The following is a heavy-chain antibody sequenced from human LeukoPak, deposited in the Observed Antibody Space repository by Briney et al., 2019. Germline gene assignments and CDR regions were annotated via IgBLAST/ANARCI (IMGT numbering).Heavy chain of an antibody. CDR2: ISSSSSYI. CDR1: GFTFSSYS. Sequence: GGSLRLSCAASGFTFSSYSMNWVRQAPGKGLEWVSSISSSSSYIYYADSVKGRFTISRDNAKNSLYLQMNSLRAEDTAVYYCARDGGPVCRSTSCSIDYWGQGTLVTVSS. J-gene: IGHJ4*02. D-gene: IGHD2-2*01. V-gene: IGHV3-21*01. CDR3: ARDGGPVCRSTSCSIDY.